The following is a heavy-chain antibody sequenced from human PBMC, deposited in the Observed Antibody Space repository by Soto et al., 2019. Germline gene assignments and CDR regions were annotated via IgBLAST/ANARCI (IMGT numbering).Heavy chain of an antibody. J-gene: IGHJ6*02. CDR2: IIPIFGTA. CDR3: ASAVVVVAATPYYYYYGMDV. V-gene: IGHV1-69*01. D-gene: IGHD2-15*01. CDR1: GGTFSSYA. Sequence: QVQLVQSGAEVKKPGSSVKVSCKASGGTFSSYAISWVRQAPGQGLEWMGGIIPIFGTANYAQKFQGRVTISADESTSKAYMEVSRLRSEDTAVYYCASAVVVVAATPYYYYYGMDVWGQGTTVTVSS.